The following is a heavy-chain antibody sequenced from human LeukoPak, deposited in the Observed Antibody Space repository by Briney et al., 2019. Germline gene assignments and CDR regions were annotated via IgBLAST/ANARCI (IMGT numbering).Heavy chain of an antibody. V-gene: IGHV3-30*03. Sequence: GGSLRLSCAAPGFTFSLYGMHWVRQAPGKGLEWVALITYDGSASYYSDSVKGRFSVSRDNSKSTLDLQMNSLRADDTAVYYCARDGKSGSEDGFDIWGQGTVVTVSS. CDR2: ITYDGSAS. CDR3: ARDGKSGSEDGFDI. CDR1: GFTFSLYG. D-gene: IGHD1-26*01. J-gene: IGHJ3*02.